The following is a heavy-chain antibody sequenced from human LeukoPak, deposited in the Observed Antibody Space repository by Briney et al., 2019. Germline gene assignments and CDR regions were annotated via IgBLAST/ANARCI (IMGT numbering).Heavy chain of an antibody. D-gene: IGHD3-3*01. CDR3: VRNLDFWGDSEDY. J-gene: IGHJ4*02. CDR1: GFTFSSYW. Sequence: GGSLRLSCAASGFTFSSYWMHWVRQAPGKGLVWVSRINSDGSTTTYADSVKGRFTISRDNAKNTLYLQMNSLRAENTAVYYCVRNLDFWGDSEDYWGQGTLVTVSS. CDR2: INSDGSTT. V-gene: IGHV3-74*01.